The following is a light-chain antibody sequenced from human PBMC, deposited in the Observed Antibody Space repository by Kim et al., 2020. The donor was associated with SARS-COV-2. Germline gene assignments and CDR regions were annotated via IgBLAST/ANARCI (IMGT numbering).Light chain of an antibody. CDR3: QAWDSSTAV. CDR2: QDS. CDR1: KLGDKY. J-gene: IGLJ1*01. V-gene: IGLV3-1*01. Sequence: SVSPGQTASITCSGGKLGDKYACWYQQKPGQSPVLVIYQDSKRPSGIPERFSGSNSGNTATLTISGTQAMDEADYYCQAWDSSTAVFGTGTKVTVL.